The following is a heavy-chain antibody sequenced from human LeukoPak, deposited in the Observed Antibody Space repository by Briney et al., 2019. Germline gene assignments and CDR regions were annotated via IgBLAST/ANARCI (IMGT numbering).Heavy chain of an antibody. Sequence: PSETLSLTCTVSGGSISSHYWSWMRQPPGKTLEGIGYIYYSGSTNYNPSLRSRVTISVDSSKNQFSLKLSSVTAADTAVYYCARHDLAVAGTDWFDPWGQGTLVTVSS. J-gene: IGHJ5*02. D-gene: IGHD6-19*01. CDR2: IYYSGST. V-gene: IGHV4-59*11. CDR1: GGSISSHY. CDR3: ARHDLAVAGTDWFDP.